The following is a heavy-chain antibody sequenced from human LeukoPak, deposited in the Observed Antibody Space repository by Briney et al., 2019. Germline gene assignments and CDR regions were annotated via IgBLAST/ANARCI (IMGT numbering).Heavy chain of an antibody. Sequence: ASVKVSCKASGYTFTGYYMHWVRQAPGQGLEWMGWINPNSGGTNYAQKFQGRVTMTRDTSISTAYMELSSLRSEDTAVYYCAAAVGLYYGSGSSYDYWGQGTLVTVSS. CDR2: INPNSGGT. CDR1: GYTFTGYY. D-gene: IGHD3-10*01. CDR3: AAAVGLYYGSGSSYDY. J-gene: IGHJ4*02. V-gene: IGHV1-2*02.